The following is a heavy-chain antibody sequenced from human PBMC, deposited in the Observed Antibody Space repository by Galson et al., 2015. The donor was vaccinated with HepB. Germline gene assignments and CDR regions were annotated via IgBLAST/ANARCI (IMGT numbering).Heavy chain of an antibody. CDR1: GFTFSSYW. D-gene: IGHD6-13*01. V-gene: IGHV3-74*01. Sequence: SLRLSCAASGFTFSSYWMHWVRQAPGKGLVWASRLNSDGSRTTYADSVKGRFTISRDNAKNTLYVQMNILRAEDTAVYYCARGSAWIAAAGTLDYWGQGTLVTVSS. CDR2: LNSDGSRT. CDR3: ARGSAWIAAAGTLDY. J-gene: IGHJ4*02.